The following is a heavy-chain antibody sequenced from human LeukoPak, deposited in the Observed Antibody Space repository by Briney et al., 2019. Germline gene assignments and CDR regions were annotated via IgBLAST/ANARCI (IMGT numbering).Heavy chain of an antibody. CDR3: ARDRAYRRPWYDP. J-gene: IGHJ5*02. V-gene: IGHV4-31*03. Sequence: SHTLSLTCTVSGGSISSGGYYWSWIRQHPWKSQVWTVYIYYSWSTYYNPALNRRVTISVDTSKNQFSLKLSSVTAADTAVYYCARDRAYRRPWYDPWGQGTLVTVSS. D-gene: IGHD2-2*01. CDR2: IYYSWST. CDR1: GGSISSGGYY.